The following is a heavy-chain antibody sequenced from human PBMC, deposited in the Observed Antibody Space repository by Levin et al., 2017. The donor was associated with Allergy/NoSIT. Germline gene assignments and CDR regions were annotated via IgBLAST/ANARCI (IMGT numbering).Heavy chain of an antibody. D-gene: IGHD3-22*01. V-gene: IGHV3-30-3*01. CDR1: GFTFSSYA. J-gene: IGHJ5*02. Sequence: LSLTCAASGFTFSSYAMHWVRQAPGKGLEWVAVISYDGSNKYYADSVKGRFTISRDNSKNTLYLQMNSLRAEDTAVYYCARVYYYDSSGYWFDPWGQGTLVTVSS. CDR2: ISYDGSNK. CDR3: ARVYYYDSSGYWFDP.